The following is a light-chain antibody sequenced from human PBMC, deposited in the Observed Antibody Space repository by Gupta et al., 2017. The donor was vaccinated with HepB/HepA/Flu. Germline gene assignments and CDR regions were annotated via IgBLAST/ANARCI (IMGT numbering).Light chain of an antibody. J-gene: IGKJ3*01. CDR3: QQDNFYPIT. CDR1: QGANIY. V-gene: IGKV1-16*02. CDR2: NAS. Sequence: DIQMTQSPSSLSASVGDRVTITCRASQGANIYLAWFQQKPGKAPRSLIYNASSLQSGVPSQFSGRGSRTDFTLTIISLQPAASATYFSQQDNFYPITYGDGTKMDI.